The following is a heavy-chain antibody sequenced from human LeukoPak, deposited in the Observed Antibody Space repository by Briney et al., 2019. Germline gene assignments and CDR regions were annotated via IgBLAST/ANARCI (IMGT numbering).Heavy chain of an antibody. CDR3: ARVRDGYNDAYDI. Sequence: VASVKISCKSSGYTFNNYNIHWLRHAPGQGLEWMGIVNPGGDSTNNAQAFQGRLTLTGDTSTSTVYMELSSLRSEDTAVYYCARVRDGYNDAYDIWGQGTMVTVTS. V-gene: IGHV1-46*02. J-gene: IGHJ3*02. D-gene: IGHD5-24*01. CDR1: GYTFNNYN. CDR2: VNPGGDST.